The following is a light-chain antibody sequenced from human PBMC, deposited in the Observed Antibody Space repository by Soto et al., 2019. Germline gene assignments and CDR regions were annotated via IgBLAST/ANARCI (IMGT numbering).Light chain of an antibody. V-gene: IGKV3-11*01. CDR2: DAS. J-gene: IGKJ5*01. Sequence: EIVLTRAPATLSLSPVETASPSSRASQSVSSNLAWYQQKPGRSPRLLIYDASSRASGIPARFSGSGSGTDFTLTISSLEPDDFALSYCQYRPDWPPIPFGQGTRLEIK. CDR3: QYRPDWPPIP. CDR1: QSVSSN.